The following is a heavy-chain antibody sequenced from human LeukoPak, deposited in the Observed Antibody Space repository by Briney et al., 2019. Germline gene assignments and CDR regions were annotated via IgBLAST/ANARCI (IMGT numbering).Heavy chain of an antibody. CDR3: TKLGNHWADGDYWADGS. J-gene: IGHJ5*02. CDR2: ISSSSSTI. D-gene: IGHD5-24*01. CDR1: GFTFRNYG. Sequence: GGSLRLTSTTSGFTFRNYGMTWVRQAPGKGLEWVSYISSSSSTIFYADSVKGRFTIPRDDAKNSLDLQMYSLRDEDTAMYYCTKLGNHWADGDYWADGSWGQGTLVTVSS. V-gene: IGHV3-48*02.